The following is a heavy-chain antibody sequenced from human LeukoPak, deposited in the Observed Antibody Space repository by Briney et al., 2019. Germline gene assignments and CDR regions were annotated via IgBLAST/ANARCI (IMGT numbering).Heavy chain of an antibody. CDR3: AKVNPPPYCSSTSCYRGGMDV. CDR1: GFTFSSYA. V-gene: IGHV3-23*01. Sequence: GGSLRLSCAASGFTFSSYAMSWVRQAPGKGLEWVSAISGSGGSTYYADSVKGRFTISRDNSKNTLYLQMNSLRAEDTAVYYCAKVNPPPYCSSTSCYRGGMDVWGQGTTVTVSS. J-gene: IGHJ6*02. CDR2: ISGSGGST. D-gene: IGHD2-2*01.